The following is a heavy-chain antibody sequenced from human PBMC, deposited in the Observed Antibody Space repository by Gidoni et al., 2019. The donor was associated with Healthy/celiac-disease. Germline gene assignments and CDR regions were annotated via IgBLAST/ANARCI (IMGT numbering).Heavy chain of an antibody. D-gene: IGHD2-21*02. V-gene: IGHV3-23*01. J-gene: IGHJ4*02. CDR2: ISGSGGST. Sequence: EVQLLESGGGLVQPGGSLRLSCAASGFTFGSYAMSWVLQAPGKGLVWVSAISGSGGSTYYADSVKGRFTISRDNSKNTLYLQMNSLRAEDTAVYYCALIVVVTAANQYYFDYWGQGTLVTVSS. CDR3: ALIVVVTAANQYYFDY. CDR1: GFTFGSYA.